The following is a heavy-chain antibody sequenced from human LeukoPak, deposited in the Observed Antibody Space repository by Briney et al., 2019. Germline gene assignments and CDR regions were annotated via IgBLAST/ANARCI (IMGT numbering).Heavy chain of an antibody. CDR1: GGSISSGNW. CDR3: ARDLYYYDSSGYYLWGFDI. CDR2: IYHSGST. J-gene: IGHJ3*02. Sequence: NPSGTLSLTCAVSGGSISSGNWWSWVRQPPGKGLEWIGEIYHSGSTNYNPSLKSRVTISVDTSKNQFSLKLSSVTAADTAVYYCARDLYYYDSSGYYLWGFDIWGQGTMVTVSS. D-gene: IGHD3-22*01. V-gene: IGHV4-4*02.